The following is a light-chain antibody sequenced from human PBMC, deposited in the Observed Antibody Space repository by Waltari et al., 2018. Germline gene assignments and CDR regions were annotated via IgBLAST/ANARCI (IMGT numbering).Light chain of an antibody. CDR2: EVS. J-gene: IGLJ3*02. CDR1: SSDVGGYNY. V-gene: IGLV2-14*01. CDR3: SSYAISRPWV. Sequence: QSALTQPASVSGSPGQSITISCTGTSSDVGGYNYVSWYQHHPGKAPKLMIYEVSNRPSGVSNRFPGSKSGNTASLTISGLQAEDEGDYYCSSYAISRPWVFGGGTKLTVL.